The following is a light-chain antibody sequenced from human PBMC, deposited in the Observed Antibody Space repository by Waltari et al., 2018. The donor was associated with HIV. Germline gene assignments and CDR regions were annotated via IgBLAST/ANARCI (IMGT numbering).Light chain of an antibody. CDR1: GSNIGNNY. CDR2: DNE. CDR3: GTWDNSLNTWV. Sequence: QSVLTQPPSVSAAPGQRVTITCTGRGSNIGNNYVSWYQQLPGTAPKLLNYDNEKRPSGIPARFSGSKSGTSATLGITGLQTGDEAHYYCGTWDNSLNTWVFGGGTKLTVL. V-gene: IGLV1-51*01. J-gene: IGLJ3*02.